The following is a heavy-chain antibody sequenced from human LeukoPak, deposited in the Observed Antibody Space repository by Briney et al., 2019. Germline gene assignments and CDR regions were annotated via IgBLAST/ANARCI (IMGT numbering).Heavy chain of an antibody. CDR2: IYYSGST. CDR3: ARVQAAAILDY. V-gene: IGHV4-59*01. Sequence: SETLFLTCTVSGGSISSYYWSWIRQPPGKGLEWIGYIYYSGSTNYNPSLKSRVTISVDTSKNQFSLKLSSVTAADTAVYYCARVQAAAILDYWGQGTLVTVSS. CDR1: GGSISSYY. D-gene: IGHD2-2*02. J-gene: IGHJ4*02.